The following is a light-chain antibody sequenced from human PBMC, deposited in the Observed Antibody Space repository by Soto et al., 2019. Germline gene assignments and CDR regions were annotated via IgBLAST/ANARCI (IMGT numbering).Light chain of an antibody. CDR3: QQRSAWPLT. V-gene: IGKV3-11*01. CDR1: QSVRTY. J-gene: IGKJ4*01. Sequence: EIVMTQSPATLSLSPGERATLSCRASQSVRTYLAWYQQKPGQAPRLILFDASQRATGIPARFSGSGSGTDFTLTISNLEPEDFAVYYCQQRSAWPLTFGGGTEVEIK. CDR2: DAS.